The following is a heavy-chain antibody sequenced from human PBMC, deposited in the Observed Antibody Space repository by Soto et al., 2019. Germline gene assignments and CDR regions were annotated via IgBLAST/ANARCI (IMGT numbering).Heavy chain of an antibody. D-gene: IGHD3-10*01. Sequence: GESLKISCKGSGYSLTSYWIGWVRQMPGKGLEWMGIIYPGDSDTRYSPSFQGQVTISADKSISTAYLQWSSLKASDTAMYYCARLQYYYGSGSYYYFDYWGQGTLVTVSS. V-gene: IGHV5-51*01. J-gene: IGHJ4*02. CDR1: GYSLTSYW. CDR2: IYPGDSDT. CDR3: ARLQYYYGSGSYYYFDY.